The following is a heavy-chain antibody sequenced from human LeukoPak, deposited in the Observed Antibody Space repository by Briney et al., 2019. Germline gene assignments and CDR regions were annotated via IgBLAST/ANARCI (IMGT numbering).Heavy chain of an antibody. CDR3: ARDFDYGDYSSNSFDY. D-gene: IGHD4-17*01. CDR2: ISSSGSTI. V-gene: IGHV3-11*04. Sequence: GGSLRLSCAASGFTFSDYYMSWSRQAPGKGLEWVSYISSSGSTIYYADSVKGRFTISRDNAKNSLYLQMNSLRAEDTAVYYCARDFDYGDYSSNSFDYWGQGTLVTVSS. J-gene: IGHJ4*02. CDR1: GFTFSDYY.